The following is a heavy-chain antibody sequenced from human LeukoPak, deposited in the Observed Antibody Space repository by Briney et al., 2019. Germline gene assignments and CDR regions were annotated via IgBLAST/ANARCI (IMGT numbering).Heavy chain of an antibody. CDR2: ISGSGDRT. Sequence: GASLRLSCAASGFTFSSYAMSWVRQAPGKGLEWVSAISGSGDRTYYADSVKGRFTISRDNSKNTLYLQMNSLRAEDTAIYYCVIRPPFDPWGQGTLVTVSS. CDR3: VIRPPFDP. CDR1: GFTFSSYA. J-gene: IGHJ5*02. V-gene: IGHV3-23*01.